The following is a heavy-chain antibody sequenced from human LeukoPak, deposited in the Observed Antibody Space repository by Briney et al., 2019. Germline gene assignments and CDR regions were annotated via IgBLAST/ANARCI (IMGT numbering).Heavy chain of an antibody. Sequence: ASVKVSCKASGYTFTSYYMHWARQARGQGLEWMGIINPSGGSTSYAQKFQGRVTMTRDMSTSTVYMELSSLRSEDTAVYYCARDTVDTGGDYWGQGTLVTVSS. CDR2: INPSGGST. V-gene: IGHV1-46*01. CDR3: ARDTVDTGGDY. D-gene: IGHD5-18*01. J-gene: IGHJ4*02. CDR1: GYTFTSYY.